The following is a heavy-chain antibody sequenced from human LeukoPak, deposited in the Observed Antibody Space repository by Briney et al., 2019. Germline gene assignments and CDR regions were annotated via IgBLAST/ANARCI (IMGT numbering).Heavy chain of an antibody. CDR3: ASDAGYSSGWSY. Sequence: SETLSLTCTVFGGSITNYYWSWIRQPPGKGLEWIGEINHSGSTNYNPSLKSRVTISVDTSKNQFSLKLSSVTAADTAVYYCASDAGYSSGWSYWGQGTLVTVSS. CDR2: INHSGST. D-gene: IGHD6-19*01. V-gene: IGHV4-34*01. CDR1: GGSITNYY. J-gene: IGHJ4*02.